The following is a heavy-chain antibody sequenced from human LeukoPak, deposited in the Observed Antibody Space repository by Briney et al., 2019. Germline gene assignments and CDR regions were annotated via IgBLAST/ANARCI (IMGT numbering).Heavy chain of an antibody. V-gene: IGHV4-31*03. J-gene: IGHJ4*02. D-gene: IGHD6-13*01. CDR3: ARETPYSSSWYLDY. CDR1: GGSISSGGYY. CDR2: IYYSGST. Sequence: SETLSLTCTVSGGSISSGGYYWSWIRQHPGKGLEWIGYIYYSGSTYYNPSLKSRVTISVDTSKNQFSLKLSSVTAADTAVYYCARETPYSSSWYLDYWGQGTLVTVSS.